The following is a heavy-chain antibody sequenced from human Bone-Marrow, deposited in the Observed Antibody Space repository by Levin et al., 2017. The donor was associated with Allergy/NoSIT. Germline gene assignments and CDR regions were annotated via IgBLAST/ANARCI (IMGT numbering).Heavy chain of an antibody. D-gene: IGHD6-19*01. Sequence: GGSLRLSCAASGFTFSSYAMSWVRQAPGKGLEWVSSISGSGTITHYAESAKGRFTISRDISENMLHLQMNSLRSEDTAIYFCAKEGVAVAGYYFDSWGQGTLVTVSS. J-gene: IGHJ4*02. CDR2: ISGSGTIT. CDR1: GFTFSSYA. CDR3: AKEGVAVAGYYFDS. V-gene: IGHV3-23*01.